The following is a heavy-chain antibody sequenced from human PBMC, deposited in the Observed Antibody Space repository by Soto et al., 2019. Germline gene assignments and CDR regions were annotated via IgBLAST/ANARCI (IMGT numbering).Heavy chain of an antibody. J-gene: IGHJ3*02. CDR1: GFTFSSYG. D-gene: IGHD6-19*01. CDR3: AKDPGYSSGWYGFDI. V-gene: IGHV3-30*18. CDR2: ISYDGSNK. Sequence: QVQLVKSGGGVVQPGRSLRLSCAASGFTFSSYGMHWVRQAPGKGLEWVAVISYDGSNKYYADSVKGRFTISRDNSKNTLYLQMNSLRAEDTAVYYCAKDPGYSSGWYGFDIWGQGTMVTVSS.